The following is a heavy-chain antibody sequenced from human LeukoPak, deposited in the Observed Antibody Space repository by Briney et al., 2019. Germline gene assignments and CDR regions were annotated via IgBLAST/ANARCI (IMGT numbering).Heavy chain of an antibody. CDR3: ANHITGTTSWFDP. Sequence: ASVKLSCKASGGTFSSYAISWVRQAPGQGLEWMGRIIPIFGTANYAQKFQGRVTITTDKSTSTAYMELSSLRSEDTAVYYCANHITGTTSWFDPWGQGTLVTVSS. D-gene: IGHD1-7*01. CDR2: IIPIFGTA. V-gene: IGHV1-69*05. CDR1: GGTFSSYA. J-gene: IGHJ5*02.